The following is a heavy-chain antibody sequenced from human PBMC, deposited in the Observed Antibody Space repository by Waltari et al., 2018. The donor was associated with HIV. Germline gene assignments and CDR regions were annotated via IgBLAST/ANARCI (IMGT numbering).Heavy chain of an antibody. CDR1: GYTFTGSY. D-gene: IGHD3-16*01. V-gene: IGHV1-2*02. Sequence: QVQLVQSGAEVKKPGASVKVSCKASGYTFTGSYMYWVRQAPGQGLQWMGWINPKTGGTQYAQEFQGRVTMTRDTSISTAYMDLSRLRSDDTAVYYCARVRMGDYYYSYGMDVWGQGTTVTVSS. J-gene: IGHJ6*02. CDR3: ARVRMGDYYYSYGMDV. CDR2: INPKTGGT.